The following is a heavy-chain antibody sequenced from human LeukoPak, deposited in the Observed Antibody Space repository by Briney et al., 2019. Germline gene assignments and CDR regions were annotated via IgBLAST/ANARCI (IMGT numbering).Heavy chain of an antibody. J-gene: IGHJ4*02. V-gene: IGHV3-21*04. CDR2: ISSSSSYI. CDR1: GFTFSSYS. D-gene: IGHD2-21*02. Sequence: GGSLRLSCAASGFTFSSYSMNWVRQAPGKGLEWVSSISSSSSYIYYADSVTGRFTVSRDNSKNTVDLQMNNLRVDDTAIYYCAKDHANTPVVTNWGQGILVSVSS. CDR3: AKDHANTPVVTN.